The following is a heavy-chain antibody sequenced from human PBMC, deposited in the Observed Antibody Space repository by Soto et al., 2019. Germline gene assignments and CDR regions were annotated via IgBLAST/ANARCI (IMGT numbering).Heavy chain of an antibody. CDR2: IYYRGTT. J-gene: IGHJ4*02. CDR1: GGTIFTSSYY. D-gene: IGHD3-10*01. CDR3: ATQGMLTMVRGVIGY. Sequence: PSETLSLTCTVSGGTIFTSSYYWGWIRQPPGKGLEWIGNIYYRGTTYYNPSLKSRVTISVDTSQNQFSLTLSSVTAADTAVYYCATQGMLTMVRGVIGYWGQGTLVTVSS. V-gene: IGHV4-39*01.